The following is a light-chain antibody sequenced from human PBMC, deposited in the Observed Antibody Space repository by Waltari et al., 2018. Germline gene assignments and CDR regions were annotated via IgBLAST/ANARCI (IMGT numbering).Light chain of an antibody. CDR2: DVN. CDR1: SSDIGGYNY. CDR3: SSYTSTSTYV. V-gene: IGLV2-14*03. Sequence: QSVLTQPASVSGSPGQSITISCTGTSSDIGGYNYVSWYQQHPGKGPKLMIYDVNNRPSGVSNRFSGSKSGNTASLTISGLEAEDEADYYCSSYTSTSTYVFGGGTKVTVL. J-gene: IGLJ1*01.